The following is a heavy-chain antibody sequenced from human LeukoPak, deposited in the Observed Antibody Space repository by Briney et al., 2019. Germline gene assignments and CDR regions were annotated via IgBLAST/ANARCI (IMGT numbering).Heavy chain of an antibody. CDR3: ARDTVLYGMDV. CDR2: IYHSGST. D-gene: IGHD4-17*01. J-gene: IGHJ6*02. Sequence: PSETLPLTCAVSGGSISSGGYSWSWIRQPPGKGLEWIGYIYHSGSTYYNPSLKSRVTISVDRSKNQFSLKLSSVTAADTAVYYCARDTVLYGMDVWGQGTTVTVSS. CDR1: GGSISSGGYS. V-gene: IGHV4-30-2*01.